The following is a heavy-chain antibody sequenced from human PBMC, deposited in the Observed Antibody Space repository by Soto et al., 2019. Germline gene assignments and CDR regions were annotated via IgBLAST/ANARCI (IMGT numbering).Heavy chain of an antibody. Sequence: GGSLRLSCAASGFTVSSNYMSWVRQAPGKGLEWVSVIYSGGSTYYADSVKGRFTISRDNSKNTLYLQMNSLRAEDTAVYYCARAKTTISLYYFDYWGQGTLVTVSS. CDR2: IYSGGST. CDR1: GFTVSSNY. V-gene: IGHV3-53*01. CDR3: ARAKTTISLYYFDY. D-gene: IGHD3-9*01. J-gene: IGHJ4*02.